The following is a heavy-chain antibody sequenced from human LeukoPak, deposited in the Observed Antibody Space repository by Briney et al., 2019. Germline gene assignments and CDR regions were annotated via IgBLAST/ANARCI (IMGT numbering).Heavy chain of an antibody. J-gene: IGHJ4*02. V-gene: IGHV3-9*01. CDR2: ISWNSGSI. Sequence: GGSLRLSCAASGFTFDDYAMHWVRQPPGKGLEWVSGISWNSGSIGYADSVTGRFTISRDNAKNSLYLQMNSLRAEDTALYYCAKVDHFSGYPDYWGQGTLVTVSS. CDR1: GFTFDDYA. CDR3: AKVDHFSGYPDY. D-gene: IGHD3-22*01.